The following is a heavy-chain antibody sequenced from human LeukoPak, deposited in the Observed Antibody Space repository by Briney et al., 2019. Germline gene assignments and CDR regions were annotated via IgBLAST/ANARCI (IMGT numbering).Heavy chain of an antibody. J-gene: IGHJ4*02. CDR1: GFTFSSYA. D-gene: IGHD6-19*01. V-gene: IGHV3-21*01. CDR3: VRVMGGWQTYFDY. Sequence: PGGSLRRSCAASGFTFSSYAMSWVRQAPGKGLEWVSSISSSSSYIYYADSVKGRFTISRDNATNSLYLQLNSLRAEDTAVYYCVRVMGGWQTYFDYWGQGTLVTVSS. CDR2: ISSSSSYI.